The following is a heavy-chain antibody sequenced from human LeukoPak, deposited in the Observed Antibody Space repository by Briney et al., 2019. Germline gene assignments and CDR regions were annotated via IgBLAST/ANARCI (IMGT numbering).Heavy chain of an antibody. CDR1: GYIFTAYY. D-gene: IGHD4-17*01. CDR3: ARMTTVTTHDFDY. CDR2: INPNNGGT. J-gene: IGHJ4*02. V-gene: IGHV1-2*02. Sequence: ASVKVSCKASGYIFTAYYMHWVRQAPGQGLEWMGWINPNNGGTNYAQKFQGRVTMTRDTSISTAYMELSRLRSDDTAVYYCARMTTVTTHDFDYWGQGTLVTVSS.